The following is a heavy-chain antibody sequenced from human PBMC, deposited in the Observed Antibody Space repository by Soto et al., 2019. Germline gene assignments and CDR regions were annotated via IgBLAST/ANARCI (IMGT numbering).Heavy chain of an antibody. Sequence: GGSLRLSCAASGFTFSSYAMSWVRQAPGKGLEWVSAISGSGGSTYYADSVKGRFTISRDNSKNTLYMQMNSLRAEDTAVYYCAVLLVGATPPPRNWGQGTMVTVYS. CDR2: ISGSGGST. D-gene: IGHD1-26*01. J-gene: IGHJ4*02. CDR1: GFTFSSYA. CDR3: AVLLVGATPPPRN. V-gene: IGHV3-23*01.